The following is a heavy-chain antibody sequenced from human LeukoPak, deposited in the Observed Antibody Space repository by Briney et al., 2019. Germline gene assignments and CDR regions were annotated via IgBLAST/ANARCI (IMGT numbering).Heavy chain of an antibody. V-gene: IGHV3-30-3*01. Sequence: GRSLRLSCAASGFTFSSYAMHWVRQAPGKGLEWVAVISYDGSNKYYADSVKGRFTISRDNSKNTLYLQMNSLRAEDTAVYYCARLRGGSRFDYWGQGTLVTVSS. CDR3: ARLRGGSRFDY. CDR2: ISYDGSNK. J-gene: IGHJ4*02. CDR1: GFTFSSYA. D-gene: IGHD2-15*01.